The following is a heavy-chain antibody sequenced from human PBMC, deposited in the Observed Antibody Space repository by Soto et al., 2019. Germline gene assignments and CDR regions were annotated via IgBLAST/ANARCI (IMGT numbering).Heavy chain of an antibody. V-gene: IGHV3-33*08. Sequence: PLLPLRLSYSAAGFTFRGHGGRWVRQAPGKGLEWVAVIWYDGSNKYYADSVKGRFTISRDNSKNTLYLQMNSLRAEDTAVYYCARDWYFDLWGRGTLVTVSS. J-gene: IGHJ2*01. CDR3: ARDWYFDL. CDR2: IWYDGSNK. CDR1: GFTFRGHG.